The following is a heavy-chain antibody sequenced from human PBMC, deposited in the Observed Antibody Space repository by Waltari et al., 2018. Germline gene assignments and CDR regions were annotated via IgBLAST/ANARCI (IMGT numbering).Heavy chain of an antibody. CDR3: ARGLYDYVWGSYRYTGAFPLDY. D-gene: IGHD3-16*02. CDR1: GGSFSGYY. V-gene: IGHV4-34*01. J-gene: IGHJ4*02. CDR2: INHSGSN. Sequence: QVQLQQWGAGLLKPSETLSLTCAVYGGSFSGYYWSWIRQPPGKGLEWIGEINHSGSNNYNPSLKRRVTISVDTSKNQFSLKLSSVTAADTAVYYCARGLYDYVWGSYRYTGAFPLDYWGQGTLVTVSS.